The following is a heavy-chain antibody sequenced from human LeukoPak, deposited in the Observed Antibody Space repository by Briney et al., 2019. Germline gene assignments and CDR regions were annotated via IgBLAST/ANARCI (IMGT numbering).Heavy chain of an antibody. Sequence: PSETLSLTCAVYGGSFSGYYWSGSRQPPGKGLEWIGEINHSGSTNYNPSLKSRVTISVDTSKNQFSLKLSSVTAADTAVYYCAGGVVVVAATPIHWGQGTLVTVSS. V-gene: IGHV4-34*01. CDR2: INHSGST. D-gene: IGHD2-15*01. CDR1: GGSFSGYY. CDR3: AGGVVVVAATPIH. J-gene: IGHJ4*02.